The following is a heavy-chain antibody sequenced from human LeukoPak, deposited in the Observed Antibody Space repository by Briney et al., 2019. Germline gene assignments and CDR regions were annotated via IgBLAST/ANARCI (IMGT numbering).Heavy chain of an antibody. V-gene: IGHV1-2*02. D-gene: IGHD2-2*01. CDR3: ARGIYCSSTSCPLPYFVY. Sequence: GASVKVSCKASGYTFTGYYMHWVRQAPGQGLEWMGWINPNSGGTNYAQKFQGRVTMTRDTSISTAYMELSRLRSDDTAVYYCARGIYCSSTSCPLPYFVYWGQGTLVTVSS. J-gene: IGHJ4*02. CDR2: INPNSGGT. CDR1: GYTFTGYY.